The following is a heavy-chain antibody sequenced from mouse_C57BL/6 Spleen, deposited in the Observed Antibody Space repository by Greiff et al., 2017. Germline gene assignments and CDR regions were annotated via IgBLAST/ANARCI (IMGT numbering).Heavy chain of an antibody. Sequence: QDKLQQPGAELVRPGSSVKLSCKTSGYTFTSYWMHWVKQRPIQGLEWIGNIDPSDSETHYNQKFKDKATLTVDKSSSTAYMQLSSLTSEDSAVYYCARSRGSSYYYAMDYWGQGTSVTVSS. J-gene: IGHJ4*01. CDR3: ARSRGSSYYYAMDY. D-gene: IGHD1-1*01. CDR2: IDPSDSET. V-gene: IGHV1-52*01. CDR1: GYTFTSYW.